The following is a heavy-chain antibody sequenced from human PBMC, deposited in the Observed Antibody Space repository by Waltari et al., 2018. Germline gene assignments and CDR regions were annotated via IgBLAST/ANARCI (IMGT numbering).Heavy chain of an antibody. CDR2: IKQDGREK. Sequence: EVQLVVSGGGLVQPGGSLRLPCAAPGFTFSSYWMSWVRQAPGKGLGWVANIKQDGREKYYADSVKGRFTISRDNAKNTVYLQMDSLRADDTAIYYCARECLGYCSGSLDYWGQGTRVTVSS. V-gene: IGHV3-7*01. J-gene: IGHJ4*02. CDR3: ARECLGYCSGSLDY. D-gene: IGHD2-15*01. CDR1: GFTFSSYW.